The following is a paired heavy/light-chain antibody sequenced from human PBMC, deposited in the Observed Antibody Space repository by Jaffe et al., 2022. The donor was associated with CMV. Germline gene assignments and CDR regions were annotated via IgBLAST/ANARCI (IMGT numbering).Heavy chain of an antibody. J-gene: IGHJ6*02. Sequence: EVQLVESGGGLVQPGGSLRLSCAASGFTFSSYSMNWVRQAPGKGLEWVSYISSSNSTIYYADSVKGRFTISRDNAKNSLYLQMKSLRDEDTAVYYCASEQIGGGWYPQYYFYYGMDVWGQGTTVTVSS. CDR3: ASEQIGGGWYPQYYFYYGMDV. D-gene: IGHD6-19*01. CDR2: ISSSNSTI. CDR1: GFTFSSYS. V-gene: IGHV3-48*02.
Light chain of an antibody. CDR2: DVS. J-gene: IGLJ2*01. V-gene: IGLV2-14*03. CDR3: SSYTRSSLV. Sequence: QSALTQPASVSGSPGQSITISCTGTSSDVGGYKYVSWYQQHPGKAPKLMIYDVSNRPSGVSNRFSGSKSGNTASLTISGLQAEDEADYYCSSYTRSSLVFGGGTKLTVL. CDR1: SSDVGGYKY.